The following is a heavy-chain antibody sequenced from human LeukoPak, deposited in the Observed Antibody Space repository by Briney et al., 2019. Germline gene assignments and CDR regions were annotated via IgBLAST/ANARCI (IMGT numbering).Heavy chain of an antibody. Sequence: GGSLRLSCAASGFTFSSYGMHWVRQAPGKGLEWVAVISYDGSNKYYADSVKGRFTISRENAKNSLYLQMNSLRAGDTAVYYCARANYLWFGSHILPPDYWGQGTLVTVSS. J-gene: IGHJ4*02. CDR3: ARANYLWFGSHILPPDY. D-gene: IGHD3-10*01. V-gene: IGHV3-30*03. CDR2: ISYDGSNK. CDR1: GFTFSSYG.